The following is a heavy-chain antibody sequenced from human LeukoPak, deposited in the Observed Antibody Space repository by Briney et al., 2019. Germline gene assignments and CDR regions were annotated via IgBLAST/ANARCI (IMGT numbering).Heavy chain of an antibody. D-gene: IGHD6-13*01. J-gene: IGHJ4*02. Sequence: SETLSLTCTVSGGSVSSVSYYWSWIRQPPGKGLEWIGYIYYSGSTNYNPSLKSRVTISIDTSKNQFSLKLSSVTAADTAVYYCARDSYSNIYWGQGTLVTVSS. V-gene: IGHV4-61*01. CDR2: IYYSGST. CDR1: GGSVSSVSYY. CDR3: ARDSYSNIY.